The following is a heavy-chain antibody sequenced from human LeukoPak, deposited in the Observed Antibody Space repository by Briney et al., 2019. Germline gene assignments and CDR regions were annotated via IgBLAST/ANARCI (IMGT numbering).Heavy chain of an antibody. V-gene: IGHV3-30*02. Sequence: GGSLRLSCAASGFTFSSFGMHWVRQAPGKGLEWVAFIRYDGSNKYYADSVKGRFTISRDNSKNTLYLQMNSLRAEDTAVYYCAKAPQEYSSSSYPYYFDYWGQGTLVTVSS. D-gene: IGHD6-6*01. CDR1: GFTFSSFG. CDR2: IRYDGSNK. CDR3: AKAPQEYSSSSYPYYFDY. J-gene: IGHJ4*02.